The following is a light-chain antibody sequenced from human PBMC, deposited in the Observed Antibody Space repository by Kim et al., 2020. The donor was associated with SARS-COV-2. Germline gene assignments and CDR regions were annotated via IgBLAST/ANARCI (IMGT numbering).Light chain of an antibody. J-gene: IGLJ1*01. CDR3: EAWDSSAGV. V-gene: IGLV3-1*01. Sequence: SYELTQPPSVSVSPGQTASITCSVDKLGDKYACWYQQKPGQSPVLVIYQDSRRPSGIPERFSGSNSGNTATLTISETQAMDEADYYCEAWDSSAGVFGTG. CDR1: KLGDKY. CDR2: QDS.